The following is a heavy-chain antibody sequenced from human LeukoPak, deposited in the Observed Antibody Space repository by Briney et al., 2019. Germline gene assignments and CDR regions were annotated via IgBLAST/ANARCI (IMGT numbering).Heavy chain of an antibody. CDR1: GFSFGDYA. D-gene: IGHD2/OR15-2a*01. J-gene: IGHJ6*02. CDR3: STWAFYHGLDV. CDR2: IHADGGRT. Sequence: PGGSLRLSCAASGFSFGDYAMHWVRQIPGKGLECVAHIHADGGRTFYADSVNGPFTISRDNGKNFLYLQMNSLTSDDTALYYCSTWAFYHGLDVWGQGTAVTVSS. V-gene: IGHV3-43*02.